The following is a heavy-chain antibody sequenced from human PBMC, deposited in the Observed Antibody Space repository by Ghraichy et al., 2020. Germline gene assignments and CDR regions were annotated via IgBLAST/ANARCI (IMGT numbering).Heavy chain of an antibody. CDR3: ANIWSGYSAYYYDMEV. CDR1: GFTFSNYA. D-gene: IGHD3-3*01. J-gene: IGHJ6*02. V-gene: IGHV3-23*01. CDR2: IGGFDDNN. Sequence: GGSLRLSCAASGFTFSNYAMSWVRQAPGWGLEWVSSIGGFDDNNYYVDSVKGRFTISRDNSKNTLFLQMNGLRAEDTAVYFCANIWSGYSAYYYDMEVWGQGTTVTVSS.